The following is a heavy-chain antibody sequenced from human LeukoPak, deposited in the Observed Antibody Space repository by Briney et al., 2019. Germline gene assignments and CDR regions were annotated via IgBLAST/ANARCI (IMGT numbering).Heavy chain of an antibody. CDR3: AKDRPTPYFDY. Sequence: GGSLRLSCAASGFAFGSYGMHWVRQAPGKGLEWVAFIRYDGSPKYYADSVKGRFTISRDNSKNTLYLQMNSLRTDDTAVYYCAKDRPTPYFDYWGQGTLVAVSS. D-gene: IGHD4-17*01. V-gene: IGHV3-30*02. CDR2: IRYDGSPK. CDR1: GFAFGSYG. J-gene: IGHJ4*02.